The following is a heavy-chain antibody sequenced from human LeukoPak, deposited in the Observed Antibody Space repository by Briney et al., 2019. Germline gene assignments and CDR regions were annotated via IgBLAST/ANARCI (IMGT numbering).Heavy chain of an antibody. CDR3: AKDRSIAARRGYYYYYGMDV. J-gene: IGHJ6*02. CDR1: GFTFSSYG. CDR2: ISYDGSNK. V-gene: IGHV3-30*18. D-gene: IGHD6-6*01. Sequence: PGGSLRLSCAASGFTFSSYGMHWVRQAPGKGLEWVAVISYDGSNKYYADSVKGRFTISRDNSKNTLYLQMNSLRAEDTAVYYCAKDRSIAARRGYYYYYGMDVWAKGPRSPSP.